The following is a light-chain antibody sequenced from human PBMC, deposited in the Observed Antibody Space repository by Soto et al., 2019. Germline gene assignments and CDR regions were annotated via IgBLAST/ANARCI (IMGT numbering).Light chain of an antibody. CDR2: AAS. J-gene: IGKJ4*01. Sequence: DIQMTQSPSSLSESVGDRVTITCRASQSISSYLNWYQQKPGKVPRLLIYAASSLQSGVPSRFSGSGSGTDFTLTISSLQPEDFATYYCQQSYSKPFTFGGGTKVDIK. V-gene: IGKV1-39*01. CDR1: QSISSY. CDR3: QQSYSKPFT.